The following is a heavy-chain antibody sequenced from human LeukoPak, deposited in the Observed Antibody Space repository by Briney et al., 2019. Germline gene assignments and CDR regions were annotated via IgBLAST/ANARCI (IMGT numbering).Heavy chain of an antibody. CDR2: IYYSGST. CDR3: ARDQMRPGSGRSGGQGDV. Sequence: KPSETLSLTCTVSGGSISSSSYYWGWIRQPPGKGLEWIGSIYYSGSTYYNPSLKSRVTISVDTSKNQFSLKLSSVTAADTAVNYCARDQMRPGSGRSGGQGDVWGQGTTVTVSS. J-gene: IGHJ6*02. CDR1: GGSISSSSYY. D-gene: IGHD3-10*01. V-gene: IGHV4-39*07.